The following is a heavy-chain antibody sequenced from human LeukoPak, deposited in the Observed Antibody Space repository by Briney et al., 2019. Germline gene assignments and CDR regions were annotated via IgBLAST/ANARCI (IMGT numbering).Heavy chain of an antibody. CDR1: GGSFSGYY. Sequence: PSETLSLTCAVYGGSFSGYYWSWIRQPPGKGLEWIGEINHSGSPNYNPSLKSRVTISVDTSKNQFSLKLSSVTAADTAVYYCARGTPLAIVVVPAAMSGSLDWFDPWGQGTLVTVSS. D-gene: IGHD2-2*01. CDR3: ARGTPLAIVVVPAAMSGSLDWFDP. J-gene: IGHJ5*02. CDR2: INHSGSP. V-gene: IGHV4-34*01.